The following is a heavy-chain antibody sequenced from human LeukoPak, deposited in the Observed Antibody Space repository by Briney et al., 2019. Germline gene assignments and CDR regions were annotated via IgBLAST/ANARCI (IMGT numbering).Heavy chain of an antibody. V-gene: IGHV3-21*01. CDR1: GFTFSSYS. D-gene: IGHD3-22*01. J-gene: IGHJ4*02. Sequence: GGSLRLSCAASGFTFSSYSMNWVRQAPGKGLEWVSSISSSSSYIYYADSVKGRFTISRDNAKNSLYLQMNSQRAEDTAVYYCARESPETYYYDSSGYNSGGFGYWGQGTLVTVSS. CDR3: ARESPETYYYDSSGYNSGGFGY. CDR2: ISSSSSYI.